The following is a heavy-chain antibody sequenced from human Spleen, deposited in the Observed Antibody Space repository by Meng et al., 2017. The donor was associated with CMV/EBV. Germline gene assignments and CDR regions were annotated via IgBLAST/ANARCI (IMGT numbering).Heavy chain of an antibody. V-gene: IGHV4-39*07. CDR3: ARGEVEMATIIDY. J-gene: IGHJ4*02. D-gene: IGHD5-24*01. CDR1: GGSISSSSYY. CDR2: IYYSGST. Sequence: SETLSLTCTVSGGSISSSSYYWGWIRQPPGKGLEWIGSIYYSGSTYYNPSLKSRVTISVDTSKNQFSLKLSSVTAADTAVYYCARGEVEMATIIDYWGQGTLVTVSS.